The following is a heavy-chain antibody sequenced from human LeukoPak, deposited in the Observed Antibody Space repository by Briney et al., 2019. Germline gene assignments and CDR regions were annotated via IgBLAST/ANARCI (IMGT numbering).Heavy chain of an antibody. CDR1: GFTFSSYV. CDR3: GKRHSPGLYYFDY. D-gene: IGHD3-3*02. Sequence: GGSLRLSCAASGFTFSSYVMSWVRQAPGKGLEWVSTIIGSGRNTYYADSVKGRFTISRDNSKNTLYLQMNSLRAEDTAVYYCGKRHSPGLYYFDYWGQGTLVTVSS. J-gene: IGHJ4*02. V-gene: IGHV3-23*01. CDR2: IIGSGRNT.